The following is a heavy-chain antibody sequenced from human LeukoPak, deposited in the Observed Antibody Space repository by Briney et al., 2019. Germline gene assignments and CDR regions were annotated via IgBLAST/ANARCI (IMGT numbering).Heavy chain of an antibody. V-gene: IGHV3-7*01. CDR1: GGSISSSNW. Sequence: PSETLSLTCAVSGGSISSSNWWSWVRQPPGKGLEWVANIKQDGSEKYYVDSVKGRFTISRDNAKNSLYLQMNSLRTEDTAVYYCVRDGSSWGNFDYWGQGTLVSVSS. D-gene: IGHD7-27*01. J-gene: IGHJ4*02. CDR3: VRDGSSWGNFDY. CDR2: IKQDGSEK.